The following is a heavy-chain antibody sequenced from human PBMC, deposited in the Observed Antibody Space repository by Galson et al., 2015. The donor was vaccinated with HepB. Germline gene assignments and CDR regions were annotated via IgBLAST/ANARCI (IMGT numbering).Heavy chain of an antibody. D-gene: IGHD4-17*01. Sequence: SVKVSCKASGYIFTNYSIHWVRQAPGQRLEWMGWINADNGYTKYSQKFQGRLTLTSDTSATTAYMQLSGLRSDDTALYFCARDQTTMSLDYWGQGSLVTVSS. CDR1: GYIFTNYS. CDR2: INADNGYT. V-gene: IGHV1-3*01. CDR3: ARDQTTMSLDY. J-gene: IGHJ4*02.